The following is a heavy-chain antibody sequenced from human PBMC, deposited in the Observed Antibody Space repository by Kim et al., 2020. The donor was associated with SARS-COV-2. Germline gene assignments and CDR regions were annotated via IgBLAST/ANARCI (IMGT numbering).Heavy chain of an antibody. J-gene: IGHJ4*02. CDR2: T. CDR3: ARIVSGWHADY. Sequence: TNYNPSLKSRVTISVDTSKNQLSLKLKSVTAADTAVYYCARIVSGWHADYWGQGTLVTVSS. D-gene: IGHD6-19*01. V-gene: IGHV4-59*01.